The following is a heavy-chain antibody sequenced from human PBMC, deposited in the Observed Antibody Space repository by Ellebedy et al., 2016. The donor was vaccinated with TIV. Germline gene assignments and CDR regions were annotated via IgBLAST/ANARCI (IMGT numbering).Heavy chain of an antibody. CDR1: GGSVSSGSYY. V-gene: IGHV4-61*01. Sequence: SETLSLTXTVSGGSVSSGSYYWSWIRQPPGKGLEWIGYIYYSGSTNYNPSLKSRVTISVDTSKNQFSLKLSSVTAADTAVYYCARDLVRSGYIYYYYYYGMDVWGQGTTVTVSS. J-gene: IGHJ6*02. CDR3: ARDLVRSGYIYYYYYYGMDV. D-gene: IGHD3-3*01. CDR2: IYYSGST.